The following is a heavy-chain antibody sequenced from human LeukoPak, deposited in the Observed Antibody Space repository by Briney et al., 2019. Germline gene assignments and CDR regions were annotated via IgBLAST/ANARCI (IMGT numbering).Heavy chain of an antibody. CDR2: INPNSGGT. J-gene: IGHJ4*02. CDR3: ARDPPRPSITMVRGFDY. CDR1: GYTFTGYY. D-gene: IGHD3-10*01. V-gene: IGHV1-2*06. Sequence: ASVKVSCKASGYTFTGYYMHWVRQAPGQGLEWMGRINPNSGGTNYAQKFQGRVTMTRDTSISTAYMELSRLRSDDTAMYYYARDPPRPSITMVRGFDYWGQGTLVTVSS.